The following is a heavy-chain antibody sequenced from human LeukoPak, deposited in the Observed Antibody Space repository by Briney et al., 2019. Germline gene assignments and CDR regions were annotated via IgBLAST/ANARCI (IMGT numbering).Heavy chain of an antibody. J-gene: IGHJ5*01. CDR1: GGSISSGSYY. V-gene: IGHV4-61*02. Sequence: PSETLSLTCTVSGGSISSGSYYWSWIRQPAGKGLEWIGRIYTSGSTNYNPSLKSRVTISVDTSKNQFSLKLSSVTAADTAVYYCARRHNSGWFVYWGQGILVTVSS. CDR3: ARRHNSGWFVY. CDR2: IYTSGST. D-gene: IGHD6-19*01.